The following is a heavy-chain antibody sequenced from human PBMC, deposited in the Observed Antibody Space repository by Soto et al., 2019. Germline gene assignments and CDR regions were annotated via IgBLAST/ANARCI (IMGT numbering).Heavy chain of an antibody. D-gene: IGHD3-22*01. CDR2: ISAYNGNT. Sequence: ASVKVSCKASGYTFTSYGISWVRQAPGQGLEWMGWISAYNGNTNYAQKLQGRVTMTTDTSTSTAYMELRSLRSDDTAVYYCARDVPDYYYSSGTFDYWGQGTLVTVSS. V-gene: IGHV1-18*01. J-gene: IGHJ4*02. CDR1: GYTFTSYG. CDR3: ARDVPDYYYSSGTFDY.